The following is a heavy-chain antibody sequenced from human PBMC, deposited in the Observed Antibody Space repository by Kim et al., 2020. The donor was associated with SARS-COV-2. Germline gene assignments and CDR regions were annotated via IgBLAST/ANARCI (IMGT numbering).Heavy chain of an antibody. J-gene: IGHJ1*01. Sequence: SETLSLTCAVYGGSFSGYYWSWIRQPPGKGLEWIGEINHSGSTNYNPSLKSRVTISVDTSKNQFSLKLSSVTAADTAVYYCASQLSYGDYGWGQGTLVTV. CDR1: GGSFSGYY. CDR2: INHSGST. CDR3: ASQLSYGDYG. D-gene: IGHD4-17*01. V-gene: IGHV4-34*01.